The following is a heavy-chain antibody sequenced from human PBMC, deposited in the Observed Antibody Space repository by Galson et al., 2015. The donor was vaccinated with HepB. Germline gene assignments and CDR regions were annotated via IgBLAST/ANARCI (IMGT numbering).Heavy chain of an antibody. D-gene: IGHD6-13*01. V-gene: IGHV2-5*02. CDR2: IYWDDDK. CDR1: GFSLTTSGVG. Sequence: PTLVKPTQILTQPCPLPGFSLTTSGVGVAWMRQPPGKALEWLALIYWDDDKRYSPPLKSRLTITKDTSKNQVVLTMTNMDPVDTATYYCAHTIAATGYNWFDPWGQGTLVTVSS. J-gene: IGHJ5*02. CDR3: AHTIAATGYNWFDP.